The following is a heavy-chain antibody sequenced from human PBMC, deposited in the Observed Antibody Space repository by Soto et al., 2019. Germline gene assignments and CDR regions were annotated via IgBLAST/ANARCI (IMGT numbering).Heavy chain of an antibody. V-gene: IGHV4-30-2*01. Sequence: QLQLQESGSGLVKPSQTLSLTCAVSGGSISNGGYSWSWIRQPPGKGLEWIGYIYHSGSTYYNPSLKSRVTISVDRSKNQFSLKLSSVTAADTAVYYCARVYYDSSGYPTFDYWGQGTLVTVSS. CDR3: ARVYYDSSGYPTFDY. J-gene: IGHJ4*02. D-gene: IGHD3-22*01. CDR2: IYHSGST. CDR1: GGSISNGGYS.